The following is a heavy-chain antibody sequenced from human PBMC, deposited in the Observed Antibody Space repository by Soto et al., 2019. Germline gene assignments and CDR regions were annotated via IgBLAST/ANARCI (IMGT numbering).Heavy chain of an antibody. V-gene: IGHV1-8*01. D-gene: IGHD1-26*01. CDR3: ARFVRHQLPTIDY. CDR1: GYTFTDYD. Sequence: ASVKVSCKASGYTFTDYDSNWVRQATGQGLEWMGWMNPSSGYTGYAQKFQGRVTMTWDTSISTAYMELSSLTSADTAVYYCARFVRHQLPTIDYWGQGALVIVSS. CDR2: MNPSSGYT. J-gene: IGHJ4*02.